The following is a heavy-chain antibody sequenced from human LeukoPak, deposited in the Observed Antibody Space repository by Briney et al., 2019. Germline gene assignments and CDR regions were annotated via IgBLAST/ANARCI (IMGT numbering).Heavy chain of an antibody. J-gene: IGHJ6*03. V-gene: IGHV4-34*01. CDR1: GGSYSGYY. CDR2: SNHSGST. D-gene: IGHD6-13*01. CDR3: ARESIAAAGTWYYYYYMDV. Sequence: PSETLALTCAVYGGSYSGYYWSWIRQPPGKGLEWIGESNHSGSTNYNPSLKSRVTISVDTSKNQFSLKLSSVTAADTAVYYCARESIAAAGTWYYYYYMDVWGKGTTVTVSS.